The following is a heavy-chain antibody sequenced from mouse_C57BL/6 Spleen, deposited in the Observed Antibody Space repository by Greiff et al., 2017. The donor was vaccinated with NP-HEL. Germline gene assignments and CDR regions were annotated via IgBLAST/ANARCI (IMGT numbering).Heavy chain of an antibody. D-gene: IGHD1-1*01. CDR2: ISDGGSYT. Sequence: EVKLVESGGGLVKPGGSLKLSCAASGFTFSSYAMSWVRQTPEKRLEWVATISDGGSYTYYPDNVKGRFTIYRDNAKNNLYLQMSHLKSEDTAMYYCARANYYGSSLYYFDYWGQGTTLTVSS. V-gene: IGHV5-4*03. CDR3: ARANYYGSSLYYFDY. J-gene: IGHJ2*01. CDR1: GFTFSSYA.